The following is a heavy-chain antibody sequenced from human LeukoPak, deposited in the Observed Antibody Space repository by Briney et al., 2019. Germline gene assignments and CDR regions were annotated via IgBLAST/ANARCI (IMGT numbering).Heavy chain of an antibody. Sequence: GGSLRLSCAASGFTVSSNYMSWVRQAPGKGLEWVSVIYSGGSTYYADSVKGRFTISRDNSKNTLYLQMNSLRAEDTAVYYCGRVLGIGGVGGFDYWGQGTLVTVSS. D-gene: IGHD2-15*01. CDR3: GRVLGIGGVGGFDY. CDR1: GFTVSSNY. J-gene: IGHJ4*02. V-gene: IGHV3-66*01. CDR2: IYSGGST.